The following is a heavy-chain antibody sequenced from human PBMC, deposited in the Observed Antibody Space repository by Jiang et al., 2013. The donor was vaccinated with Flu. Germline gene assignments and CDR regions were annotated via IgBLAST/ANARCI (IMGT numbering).Heavy chain of an antibody. CDR1: GDSVSSNSAA. J-gene: IGHJ4*02. CDR2: IYYRSKWYN. Sequence: SQTLSLTCAISGDSVSSNSAAWNWIRQSPSRGLEWLGRIYYRSKWYNEYAVSVKSRIIINPDTPKSQFSPQLNSVTPEDTAVYYCAREVAAGWDYWGQGTLVTVSS. D-gene: IGHD6-13*01. CDR3: AREVAAGWDY. V-gene: IGHV6-1*01.